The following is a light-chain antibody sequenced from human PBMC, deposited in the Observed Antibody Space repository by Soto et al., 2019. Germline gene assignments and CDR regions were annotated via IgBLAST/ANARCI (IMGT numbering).Light chain of an antibody. CDR2: GAS. CDR3: QQYGSSPRT. J-gene: IGKJ1*01. Sequence: EIVLTQSPGTLSLSPGESATLSCRASQSVSSSYLAWYQQKPGQAPRLLIYGASSRATGIPDRFSGSGSGTDFTLTISSLETEEFAVYYCQQYGSSPRTFGQGTKVDIK. CDR1: QSVSSSY. V-gene: IGKV3-20*01.